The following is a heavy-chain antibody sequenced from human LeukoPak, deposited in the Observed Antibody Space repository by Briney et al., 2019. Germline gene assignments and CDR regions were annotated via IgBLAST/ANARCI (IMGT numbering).Heavy chain of an antibody. CDR1: GFTVSSNY. CDR3: AKVRAIVEEDYYYMDV. J-gene: IGHJ6*03. V-gene: IGHV3-53*01. D-gene: IGHD2-15*01. Sequence: PGGSLRLSCAASGFTVSSNYMSWVRQAPGKGLEWVSVIYSGGSTYYADSVKGRFTISRDNSKNTLYLQMNSLRAEDTAVYYCAKVRAIVEEDYYYMDVWGKGTTVTVSS. CDR2: IYSGGST.